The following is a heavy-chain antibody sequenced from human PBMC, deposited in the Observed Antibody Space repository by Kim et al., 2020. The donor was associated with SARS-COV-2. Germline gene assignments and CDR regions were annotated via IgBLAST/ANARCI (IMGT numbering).Heavy chain of an antibody. J-gene: IGHJ6*01. V-gene: IGHV4-59*08. Sequence: SETLSLTCTVSGGSISSYYWSWIRQPPGKGLEWIGYIYYSGSTNYNPSLKSRVTISVDTSKNQFSLKLSSVTAADTAVYYCARHPKYGIVGATSYYYYGMDVWGQGTTVTVSS. CDR1: GGSISSYY. D-gene: IGHD1-26*01. CDR2: IYYSGST. CDR3: ARHPKYGIVGATSYYYYGMDV.